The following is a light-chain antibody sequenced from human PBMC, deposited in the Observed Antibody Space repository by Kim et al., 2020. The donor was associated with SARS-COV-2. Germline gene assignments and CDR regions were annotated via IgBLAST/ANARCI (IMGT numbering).Light chain of an antibody. CDR1: QSVSSN. CDR3: QQYNNWPPLT. Sequence: EIVMTQSPATLSVSPGERATLSCRARQSVSSNLAWYQQKPGQAPRLLIYGASTRATGIPARFSGSGSGTEFTLTISSLQSEDFAVYYCQQYNNWPPLTFGGGTKLEI. J-gene: IGKJ4*01. CDR2: GAS. V-gene: IGKV3-15*01.